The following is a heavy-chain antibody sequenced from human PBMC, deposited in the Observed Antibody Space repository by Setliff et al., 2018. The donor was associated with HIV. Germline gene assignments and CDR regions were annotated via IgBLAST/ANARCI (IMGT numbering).Heavy chain of an antibody. J-gene: IGHJ4*02. V-gene: IGHV4-59*01. Sequence: PGGSLRLSCAASGFTFSNAWMNWVRQSPGKGLEWIGYIYNSGGTNYNPSLKSRVTISLDTSKNQFSLNLTSVTAADTAVYYCARVDCSGGSCYSPAYWGQGTLVTVSS. CDR3: ARVDCSGGSCYSPAY. CDR1: GFTFSNAW. D-gene: IGHD2-15*01. CDR2: IYNSGGT.